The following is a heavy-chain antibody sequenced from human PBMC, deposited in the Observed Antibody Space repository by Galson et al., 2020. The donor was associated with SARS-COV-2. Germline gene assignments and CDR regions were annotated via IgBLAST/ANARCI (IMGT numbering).Heavy chain of an antibody. CDR1: GYTFTSYD. CDR2: MNPNSGDT. J-gene: IGHJ6*03. D-gene: IGHD6-19*01. CDR3: ARGNGAVAAFYYYMDV. V-gene: IGHV1-8*02. Sequence: ASVNVSCKASGYTFTSYDINWVRQATGQGLEWLGWMNPNSGDTGYAQKFQGRVTMTRDTSISTAYMELSSLTSEDTAVYYCARGNGAVAAFYYYMDVWGKGTTVTISS.